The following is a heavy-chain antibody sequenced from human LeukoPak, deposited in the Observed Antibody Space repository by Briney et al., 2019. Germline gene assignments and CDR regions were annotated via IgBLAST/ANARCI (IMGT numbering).Heavy chain of an antibody. D-gene: IGHD3-3*01. Sequence: SETLSLTCAVYGGSFSDYYWTWIRQPPEKGLEWVGEINHSGSPNNNPSLKSRVSISFDTSKNQFSLKLTSVTAADTAVYYCGSRRTAMFGVIKGPIDYWGQGTLVTVSS. CDR3: GSRRTAMFGVIKGPIDY. V-gene: IGHV4-34*01. CDR2: INHSGSP. J-gene: IGHJ4*02. CDR1: GGSFSDYY.